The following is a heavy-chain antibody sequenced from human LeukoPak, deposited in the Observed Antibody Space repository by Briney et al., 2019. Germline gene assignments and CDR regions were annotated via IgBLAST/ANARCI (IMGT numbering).Heavy chain of an antibody. CDR3: AKDGIERVIMYYFDY. Sequence: GGTLRLSCAASGFTFSNYGMSWVRQAPGKGLEWVSSISGSGDSTYYADSVKGRFTISRDNSKNTLYLQMNSLRAEDTAVYYCAKDGIERVIMYYFDYWGQGTLVTVSS. CDR1: GFTFSNYG. CDR2: ISGSGDST. V-gene: IGHV3-23*01. D-gene: IGHD3-10*01. J-gene: IGHJ4*02.